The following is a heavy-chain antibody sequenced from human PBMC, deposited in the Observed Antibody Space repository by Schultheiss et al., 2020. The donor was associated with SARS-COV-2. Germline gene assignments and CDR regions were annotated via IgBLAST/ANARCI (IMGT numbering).Heavy chain of an antibody. CDR1: GGSFSGYY. CDR3: ARSRIAARPTPARDYYYDGMDV. CDR2: INHSGST. J-gene: IGHJ6*02. D-gene: IGHD6-6*01. Sequence: SQTLSLTCAVYGGSFSGYYWSWIRQPPGKGLEWIGEINHSGSTNYNPSLKSRVTISVDTSKNQFSLKLTSVTAADTAVYYCARSRIAARPTPARDYYYDGMDVWGQGTTVTVSS. V-gene: IGHV4-34*01.